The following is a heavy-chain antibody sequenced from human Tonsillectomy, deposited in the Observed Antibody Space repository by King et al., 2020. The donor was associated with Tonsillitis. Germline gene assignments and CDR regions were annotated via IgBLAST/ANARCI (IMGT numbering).Heavy chain of an antibody. V-gene: IGHV3-7*01. CDR2: IKHDGNEK. D-gene: IGHD1-20*01. Sequence: VQLVESGGALVQPGGSLTLSCAASGFTFSDFWMTWVRQAPGMGLEWVAHIKHDGNEKYYVDSVKGRFTIFRDNAKNSLYLQVTSLRADDTAVYYCARPVTGRLDYWGQGTLLTVSS. CDR1: GFTFSDFW. CDR3: ARPVTGRLDY. J-gene: IGHJ4*02.